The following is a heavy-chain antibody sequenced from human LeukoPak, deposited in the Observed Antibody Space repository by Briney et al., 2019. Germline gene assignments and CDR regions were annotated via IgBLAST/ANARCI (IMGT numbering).Heavy chain of an antibody. CDR1: GFTFSNAW. CDR3: TTDNFRVDAFDI. Sequence: NPGGSLRLSCAASGFTFSNAWMSWVRKAPGKGLEWVGRIKSKTDGGTTDYAAPVKGRFTISRDDSKNTLYLQMNSLKTEDTAVYYCTTDNFRVDAFDIWGQGTMVTVSS. CDR2: IKSKTDGGTT. V-gene: IGHV3-15*01. J-gene: IGHJ3*02. D-gene: IGHD3-10*01.